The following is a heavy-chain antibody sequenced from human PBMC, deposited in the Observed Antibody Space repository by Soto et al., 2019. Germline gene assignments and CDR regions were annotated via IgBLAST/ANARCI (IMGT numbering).Heavy chain of an antibody. Sequence: GASLKISCEGSGYTFTNYWIGWVRQMPGKGLEWMGIIYPGDSDTKYSPSLQGQVTISADKSISIAYLQWSSLTASDTAMYYCARQGLHGSDWDGMDVWGQGTTVTVSS. J-gene: IGHJ6*02. V-gene: IGHV5-51*01. D-gene: IGHD3-9*01. CDR1: GYTFTNYW. CDR2: IYPGDSDT. CDR3: ARQGLHGSDWDGMDV.